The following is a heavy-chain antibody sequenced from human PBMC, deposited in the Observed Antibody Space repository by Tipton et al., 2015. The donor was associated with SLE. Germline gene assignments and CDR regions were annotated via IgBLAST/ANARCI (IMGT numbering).Heavy chain of an antibody. V-gene: IGHV3-13*01. J-gene: IGHJ3*01. D-gene: IGHD3-22*01. CDR2: SAIAGDT. CDR3: ARSCGFSNVFNV. Sequence: SLRLSCVGSGFTMYTYDMHWVRQAPGKGLEWVSASAIAGDTYYADSVKGRFTISRENAKDSLFLQMNNLRAGDTAVYFCARSCGFSNVFNVWGQGTMVIVSS. CDR1: GFTMYTYD.